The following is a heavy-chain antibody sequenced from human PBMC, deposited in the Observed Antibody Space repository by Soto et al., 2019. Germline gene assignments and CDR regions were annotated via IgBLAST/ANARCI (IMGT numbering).Heavy chain of an antibody. CDR1: GYTFTSYY. CDR2: INPSGGST. J-gene: IGHJ5*02. V-gene: IGHV1-46*01. D-gene: IGHD3-9*01. CDR3: ARRDILTGYYRGGVWFDP. Sequence: QVQLVQSGAEVQKPGASVKVSCTASGYTFTSYYMHWVRQAPGQGLDWLGIINPSGGSTSYAQKFQGRVTMAWDTSATTGYMELSSVRAEDTAVYYCARRDILTGYYRGGVWFDPWGQGTLVTVSS.